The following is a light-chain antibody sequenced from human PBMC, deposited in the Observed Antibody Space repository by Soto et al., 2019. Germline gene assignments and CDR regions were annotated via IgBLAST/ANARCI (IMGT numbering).Light chain of an antibody. CDR2: TAS. V-gene: IGKV1-5*03. Sequence: DIQMTQSPSTLSASVGXXXTITCRASQSIXXXLAWYQQKPGKAPNLLIYTASNLASGVPSRFSGSGSGTEFTLTISSLQPDDFATYYCQQYNSYSRTFGQGTKLEIK. J-gene: IGKJ2*01. CDR1: QSIXXX. CDR3: QQYNSYSRT.